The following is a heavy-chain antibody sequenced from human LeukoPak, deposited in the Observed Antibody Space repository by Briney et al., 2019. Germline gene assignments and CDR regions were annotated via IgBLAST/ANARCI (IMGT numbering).Heavy chain of an antibody. J-gene: IGHJ2*01. CDR3: ASYEQSVSNWYFDL. CDR2: IKSKTDGGTT. V-gene: IGHV3-15*01. Sequence: GGSLRLSCAASGFTFTDAWMSWVRQAPGKGLEWVGRIKSKTDGGTTDYAAPVKGRFTISRDDSKNTLYLQMNSVKTEDTAVYYCASYEQSVSNWYFDLWGRGTLVTVSP. CDR1: GFTFTDAW. D-gene: IGHD3-16*01.